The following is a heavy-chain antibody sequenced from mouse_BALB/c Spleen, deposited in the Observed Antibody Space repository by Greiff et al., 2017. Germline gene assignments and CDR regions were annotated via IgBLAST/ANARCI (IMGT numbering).Heavy chain of an antibody. CDR2: INPSNGRT. V-gene: IGHV1S81*02. D-gene: IGHD2-4*01. Sequence: VQLQQSGAELVKPGASVKLSCKASGYTFTSYWMHWVKQRPGQGLEWIGEINPSNGRTNYNEKFKSKATLTVDKSSSTAYMQLSSLTSEDSAVYYCARSETTMILYYAMDYWGQGTSVTVSS. J-gene: IGHJ4*01. CDR3: ARSETTMILYYAMDY. CDR1: GYTFTSYW.